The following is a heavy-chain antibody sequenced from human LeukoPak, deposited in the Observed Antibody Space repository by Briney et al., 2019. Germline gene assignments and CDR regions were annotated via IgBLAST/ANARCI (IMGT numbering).Heavy chain of an antibody. CDR2: INPNSGGT. V-gene: IGHV1-2*02. CDR1: GYTFTGYY. J-gene: IGHJ6*03. D-gene: IGHD3-9*01. CDR3: ARRYFDKYYYYMDV. Sequence: ASVKVSCKASGYTFTGYYMHWVRQAPGQGLEWMGGINPNSGGTNYARKFQGRVTMTRDTSISTAYMELSRLRSDDTAVYYCARRYFDKYYYYMDVWGKGTTVTVSS.